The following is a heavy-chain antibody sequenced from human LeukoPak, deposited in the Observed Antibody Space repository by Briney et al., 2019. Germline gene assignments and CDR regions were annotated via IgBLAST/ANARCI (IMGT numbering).Heavy chain of an antibody. J-gene: IGHJ3*02. CDR3: AKNDYGGLDAFDI. V-gene: IGHV3-23*01. CDR2: ISGSGGST. Sequence: GGSLRLSCAASGFTFRSYAMSWVRQAPGKGPEWVSGISGSGGSTYYADSVKGRFTISRDNFKNTLYLQMNSLRAEDTAVYYCAKNDYGGLDAFDIWGQGTVVTVSS. D-gene: IGHD4-23*01. CDR1: GFTFRSYA.